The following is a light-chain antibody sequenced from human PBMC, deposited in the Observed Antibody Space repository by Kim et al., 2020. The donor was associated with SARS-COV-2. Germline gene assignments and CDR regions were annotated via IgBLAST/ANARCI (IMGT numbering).Light chain of an antibody. CDR1: QSVSSSY. CDR3: QRYGSSPPLT. J-gene: IGKJ4*01. CDR2: GAS. Sequence: SPGERSTLSCRASQSVSSSYLAWYQQKPGQAPRLLIYGASSRATGIPDRFSGSGSGTDFTLTISRLEPEDFAVYYCQRYGSSPPLTFGGGTKLEIK. V-gene: IGKV3-20*01.